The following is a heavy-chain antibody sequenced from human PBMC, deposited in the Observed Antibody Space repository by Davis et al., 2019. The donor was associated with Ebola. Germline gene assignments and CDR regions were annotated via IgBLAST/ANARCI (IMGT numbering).Heavy chain of an antibody. J-gene: IGHJ6*02. CDR1: GFTFSSYG. D-gene: IGHD3-3*01. CDR3: ARQDSIFGWAYYGMDV. Sequence: ESLKIPCAASGFTFSSYGMHCVRQAPGKGLEWIGAINHSGSTNYNPSLKSRVTISVNTSKHQFSLKLSSVTAADPAVYYCARQDSIFGWAYYGMDVWGQGTTVTVSS. CDR2: INHSGST. V-gene: IGHV4-34*01.